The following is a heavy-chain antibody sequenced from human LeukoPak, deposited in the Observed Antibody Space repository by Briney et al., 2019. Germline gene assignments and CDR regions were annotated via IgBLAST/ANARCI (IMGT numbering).Heavy chain of an antibody. CDR2: INPSGGST. V-gene: IGHV1-46*01. D-gene: IGHD2-15*01. CDR3: VANSRHYYFDY. CDR1: GYTFTSYY. J-gene: IGHJ4*02. Sequence: ASVKVSCKASGYTFTSYYMHWVRQAPGQGLEWMGIINPSGGSTSYAQKFQGRVTMTRDTSTSTVYMELSSLRSEDTAVYYCVANSRHYYFDYWGQGTLVTVSS.